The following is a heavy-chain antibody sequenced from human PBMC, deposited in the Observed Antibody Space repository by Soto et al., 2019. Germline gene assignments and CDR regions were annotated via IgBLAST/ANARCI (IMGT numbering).Heavy chain of an antibody. CDR1: GGTFSSYA. CDR2: IIPLFGTA. Sequence: QVQLGQSGAEVKKPGSSVKVSCKASGGTFSSYAISWVRQAPGQGLEWMGGIIPLFGTAKYAQKFQGRVTITVDESTRTGYMELSSLRSEDTAVYYCETMGQETTFYGSGSGFDMDVWGQGTTVTVSS. CDR3: ETMGQETTFYGSGSGFDMDV. D-gene: IGHD3-10*01. J-gene: IGHJ6*02. V-gene: IGHV1-69*01.